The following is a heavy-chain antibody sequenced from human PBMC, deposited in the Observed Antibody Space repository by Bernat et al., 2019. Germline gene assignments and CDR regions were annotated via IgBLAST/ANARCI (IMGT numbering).Heavy chain of an antibody. CDR1: GFTFSSYG. Sequence: QVQLVESGGGVVQPGRSLRLSCAASGFTFSSYGMHWVRQAPGKGLEWVAVIWYDGSNKYYADSVKGRFTISRDNSKNTLYLQMNSLRAEDTAVYYCAREKRVADAFDIWGQGTMVTVSS. CDR2: IWYDGSNK. CDR3: AREKRVADAFDI. J-gene: IGHJ3*02. V-gene: IGHV3-33*01.